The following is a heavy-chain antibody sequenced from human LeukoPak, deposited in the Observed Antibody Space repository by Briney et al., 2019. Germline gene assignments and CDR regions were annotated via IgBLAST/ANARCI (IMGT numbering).Heavy chain of an antibody. CDR3: AKEGEYFDWLFPDY. CDR1: GFTFSSYG. D-gene: IGHD3-9*01. CDR2: ISYDGSNK. J-gene: IGHJ4*02. V-gene: IGHV3-30*18. Sequence: QPGGSLRISCAASGFTFSSYGMHWVRPAPGKGPEWGAVISYDGSNKYYADSVKGRFTISRDNSKNTLYLQMNSLRAEDTAVYYCAKEGEYFDWLFPDYWGQGTLVTVSS.